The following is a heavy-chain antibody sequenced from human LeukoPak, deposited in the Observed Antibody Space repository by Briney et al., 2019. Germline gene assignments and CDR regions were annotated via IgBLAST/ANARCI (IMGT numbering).Heavy chain of an antibody. CDR1: GFTFSSYW. CDR3: ARVMGCSSTSCYTFDYYYGMDV. D-gene: IGHD2-2*02. CDR2: IKQDGSEK. J-gene: IGHJ6*02. V-gene: IGHV3-7*01. Sequence: GGSLRLSCAASGFTFSSYWMSWVRQAPGKGLEWVANIKQDGSEKYYVDSVKGRFTISRDNAKNSLYLQMNSLRAEDTAVYYCARVMGCSSTSCYTFDYYYGMDVWGQGTTVTVSS.